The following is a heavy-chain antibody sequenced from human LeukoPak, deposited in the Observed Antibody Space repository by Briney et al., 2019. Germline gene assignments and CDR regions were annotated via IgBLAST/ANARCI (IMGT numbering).Heavy chain of an antibody. Sequence: GGSLRLSCAASGFTFSSYDMSWVRQAPGKGLEWVSVISGSGDSTYYADSVRGRFTISRDNSKNTLYLPMNRLRDLGTAVYFCAKDRSCTNGVCHGDFDYWGQGTLVTVSS. J-gene: IGHJ4*02. V-gene: IGHV3-23*01. CDR3: AKDRSCTNGVCHGDFDY. D-gene: IGHD2-8*01. CDR1: GFTFSSYD. CDR2: ISGSGDST.